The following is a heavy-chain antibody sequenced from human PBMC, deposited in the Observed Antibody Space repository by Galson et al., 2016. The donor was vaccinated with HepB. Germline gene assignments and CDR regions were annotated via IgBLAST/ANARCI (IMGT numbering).Heavy chain of an antibody. CDR2: IKQDGSEK. CDR1: GFSFSTFW. Sequence: SLRLSCAASGFSFSTFWMSWVRQAPGKGLEWLANIKQDGSEKHYVDSVKGRFTISRDNAKNSLFLQMNSLRADDTAVYYCASSGWRPIDYRGQGTLVTVSS. V-gene: IGHV3-7*01. D-gene: IGHD6-19*01. J-gene: IGHJ4*02. CDR3: ASSGWRPIDY.